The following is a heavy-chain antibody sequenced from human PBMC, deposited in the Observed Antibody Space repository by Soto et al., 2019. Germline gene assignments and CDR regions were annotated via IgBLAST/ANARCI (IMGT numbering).Heavy chain of an antibody. CDR1: GYTFTSYD. J-gene: IGHJ6*03. CDR2: MEPNSGNT. Sequence: ASVKVSCKASGYTFTSYDINWVRQATGQGLEWMGWMEPNSGNTGYAQKFQGRVTMTSNTSISTAYMELSSLRSEDTAVYYCARKLGYCSSTSCYYYYSYLDVSAKGTTVTVSS. V-gene: IGHV1-8*01. D-gene: IGHD2-2*01. CDR3: ARKLGYCSSTSCYYYYSYLDV.